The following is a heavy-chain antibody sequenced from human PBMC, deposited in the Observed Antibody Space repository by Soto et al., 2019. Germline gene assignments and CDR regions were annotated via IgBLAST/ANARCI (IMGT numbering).Heavy chain of an antibody. Sequence: QITLKESGPTLVIPTQTLTLTCTFSGFSLSTSGVGVGWIRQPPGKDLEWLALIYWDDDKRYNPSLKTRLTITKNTSKNQVVLTMTNMDPVDTATYYCAYRKEYRNSWNSGWFDPWGQGTLVTVSS. CDR1: GFSLSTSGVG. J-gene: IGHJ5*02. V-gene: IGHV2-5*02. CDR2: IYWDDDK. D-gene: IGHD6-13*01. CDR3: AYRKEYRNSWNSGWFDP.